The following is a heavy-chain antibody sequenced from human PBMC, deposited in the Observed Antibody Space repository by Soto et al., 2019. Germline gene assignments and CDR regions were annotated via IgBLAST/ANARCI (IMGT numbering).Heavy chain of an antibody. V-gene: IGHV3-7*04. J-gene: IGHJ4*02. CDR2: IKQDGSEK. D-gene: IGHD1-26*01. Sequence: EVQLVESGGGLVQPGGSLRLSCAASGFTFSSYWMSWVRQAPGKGLEWVANIKQDGSEKYYVDSVKGRFTISRDNAKNSLYLQMNSLRAEDTAVYYCARYLRDWYSGSYSYDYWGQGTLVTVSS. CDR3: ARYLRDWYSGSYSYDY. CDR1: GFTFSSYW.